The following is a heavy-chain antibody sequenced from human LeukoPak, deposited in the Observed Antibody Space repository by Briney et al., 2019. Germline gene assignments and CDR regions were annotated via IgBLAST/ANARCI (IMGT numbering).Heavy chain of an antibody. CDR3: ARGFPAGNWFDP. J-gene: IGHJ5*02. V-gene: IGHV1-8*02. CDR1: GGTFSSYA. Sequence: ASVKVSCKASGGTFSSYAISWVRQATGQGLEWMGWMNPNSGNTGYAQKFQGRVTMTRNTSISTAYMELSSLRSEDTAVYYCARGFPAGNWFDPWGQGTLVTVSS. CDR2: MNPNSGNT.